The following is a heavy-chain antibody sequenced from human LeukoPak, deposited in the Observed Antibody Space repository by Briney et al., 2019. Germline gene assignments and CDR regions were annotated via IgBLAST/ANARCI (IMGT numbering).Heavy chain of an antibody. CDR2: INPNSGGT. J-gene: IGHJ6*02. Sequence: ASVKVSCKASGYTFTGYYMHWVRQAPGQGLEWMGWINPNSGGTNYAQRFQGRVTMTRDTSISAAYMELSRLRSDDTAVYYCARVDTALDYYYYYGMDVWGQGTTVTVSS. D-gene: IGHD5-18*01. V-gene: IGHV1-2*02. CDR1: GYTFTGYY. CDR3: ARVDTALDYYYYYGMDV.